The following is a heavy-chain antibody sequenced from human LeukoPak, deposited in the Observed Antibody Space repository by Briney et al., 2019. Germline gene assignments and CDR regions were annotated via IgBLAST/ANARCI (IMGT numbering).Heavy chain of an antibody. Sequence: GGSLRLSCAASGFPFNTYSFNWVRQAPGKGLEWVSSITSSSSYIYYADSVKGRFTISRDNSKNTLYLQMNSLRAEDTAVYYCARAGGTYYVIAFDIWGQGTMVTVSS. J-gene: IGHJ3*02. D-gene: IGHD1-26*01. CDR1: GFPFNTYS. CDR3: ARAGGTYYVIAFDI. CDR2: ITSSSSYI. V-gene: IGHV3-21*01.